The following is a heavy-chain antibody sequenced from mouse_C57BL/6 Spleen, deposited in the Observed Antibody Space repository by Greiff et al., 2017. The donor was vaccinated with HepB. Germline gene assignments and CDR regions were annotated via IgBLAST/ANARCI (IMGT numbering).Heavy chain of an antibody. J-gene: IGHJ2*01. CDR1: GYTFTSYW. Sequence: QVQLKQSGAELAKPGASVKLSCKASGYTFTSYWMHWVKQRPGQGLEWIGYINPSSGYTKYNQKFKDKATLTADKSSSTAYMQLSSLTYEDSAVYYCASLYDGYFEDYWGQGTTLTVSS. D-gene: IGHD2-3*01. CDR3: ASLYDGYFEDY. CDR2: INPSSGYT. V-gene: IGHV1-7*01.